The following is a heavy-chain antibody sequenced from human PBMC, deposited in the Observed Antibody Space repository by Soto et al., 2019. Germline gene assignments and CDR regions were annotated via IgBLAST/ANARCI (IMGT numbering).Heavy chain of an antibody. CDR2: INHSGST. CDR3: ARDKSTGLFDY. Sequence: LETLSLTCAVSGYSISSSNWWGWIRQPPGKGLEWIGEINHSGSTNYNPSLKSRVTISVDTSKNQFSLKLTPVTAADTAVYYCARDKSTGLFDYWGQRTLVTVSS. CDR1: GYSISSSNW. D-gene: IGHD2-8*02. V-gene: IGHV4-28*03. J-gene: IGHJ4*02.